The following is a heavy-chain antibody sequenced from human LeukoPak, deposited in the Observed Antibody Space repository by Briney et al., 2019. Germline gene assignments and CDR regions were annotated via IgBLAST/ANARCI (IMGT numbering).Heavy chain of an antibody. CDR3: AAAIWFGELDTRYYFDY. V-gene: IGHV1-69*13. J-gene: IGHJ4*02. Sequence: SVKVSCKASGGTFSSYAISWVRQAPGQGLEWMGGIIPIFGTANYAQKFQGRVTITADESTSTAYMELSGLRSEDTAVYYCAAAIWFGELDTRYYFDYWGQGTLVTVSS. CDR2: IIPIFGTA. CDR1: GGTFSSYA. D-gene: IGHD3-10*01.